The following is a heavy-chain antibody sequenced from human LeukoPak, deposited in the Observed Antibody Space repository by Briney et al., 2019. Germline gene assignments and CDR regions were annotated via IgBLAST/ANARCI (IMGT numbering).Heavy chain of an antibody. Sequence: SETLSLTCTVSGGSISSSSYYWGWIRQPPGKGLEWIGSIYYSGSTYYNPSLKSRVTISVDTSKNQFSLKLSSVTAADTAVYYCARDSNAAYYDFWSGYSPYNWFDPWGQGTLATVSS. CDR1: GGSISSSSYY. J-gene: IGHJ5*02. D-gene: IGHD3-3*01. CDR3: ARDSNAAYYDFWSGYSPYNWFDP. CDR2: IYYSGST. V-gene: IGHV4-39*07.